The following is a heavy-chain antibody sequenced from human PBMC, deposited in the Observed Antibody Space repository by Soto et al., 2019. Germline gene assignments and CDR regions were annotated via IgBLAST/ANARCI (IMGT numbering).Heavy chain of an antibody. Sequence: SETLSLTCTVSGGSISTYYWSWVRQPPGKGLEGIGYVYYSGSTNYNPSLQSRVTISVDTSKNQFSLKLTSVTAADTAMYYCARGGRSAYYYYMGVWGKGTTVTVSS. J-gene: IGHJ6*03. CDR2: VYYSGST. CDR3: ARGGRSAYYYYMGV. CDR1: GGSISTYY. V-gene: IGHV4-59*01.